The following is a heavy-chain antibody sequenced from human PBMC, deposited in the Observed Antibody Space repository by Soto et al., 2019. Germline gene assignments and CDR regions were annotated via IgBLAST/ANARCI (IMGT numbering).Heavy chain of an antibody. CDR3: ALNSGSYYGVGGAFDI. Sequence: GASVKVSCKASGYTFTGYYMHWVRQAPGQGLEWMGWINPNSGGTNYAQKFQGWVTMTRDTSISTAYMELSRLRSDDTAVYYCALNSGSYYGVGGAFDIWGQGTMVTVSS. V-gene: IGHV1-2*04. CDR2: INPNSGGT. D-gene: IGHD1-26*01. CDR1: GYTFTGYY. J-gene: IGHJ3*02.